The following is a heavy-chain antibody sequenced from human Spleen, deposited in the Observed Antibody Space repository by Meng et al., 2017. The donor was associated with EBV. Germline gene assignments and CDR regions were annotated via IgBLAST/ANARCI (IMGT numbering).Heavy chain of an antibody. CDR3: ARGPQMVRGVAWGWFDP. Sequence: VQLVQSGAEVRKPGASVKVSCKTSGYAFPAYSTHWLRQAPGQGLEWMGRINPKTGDTLYRERFRGRVAVTRDTSINTAYMELNSLRSDDTAVYFCARGPQMVRGVAWGWFDPWGQGTLVTVSS. D-gene: IGHD3-10*01. CDR2: INPKTGDT. V-gene: IGHV1-2*06. J-gene: IGHJ5*02. CDR1: GYAFPAYS.